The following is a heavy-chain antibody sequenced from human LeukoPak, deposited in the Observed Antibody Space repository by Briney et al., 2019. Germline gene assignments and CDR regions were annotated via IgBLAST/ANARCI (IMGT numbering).Heavy chain of an antibody. D-gene: IGHD5-12*01. CDR1: GYTFTSYG. Sequence: ASVKVSFKASGYTFTSYGISWVRQAPGQGLEWMGWISAYNGNTNYAQKLQGRVTMTTDTSTSTAYMELRSLRSDDTAVYYCARDGWLRLGDDAFDIWGQGTMVTVSS. J-gene: IGHJ3*02. CDR3: ARDGWLRLGDDAFDI. V-gene: IGHV1-18*01. CDR2: ISAYNGNT.